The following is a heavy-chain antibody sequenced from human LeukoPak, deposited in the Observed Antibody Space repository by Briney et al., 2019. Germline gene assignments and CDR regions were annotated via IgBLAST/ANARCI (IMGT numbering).Heavy chain of an antibody. J-gene: IGHJ3*02. CDR3: ARRLGGADVFDI. V-gene: IGHV5-51*01. Sequence: HGESLKISCKGSGYSFTSYWIGWVRQMPGKGLEWMGIIYPGDSDSKYSRSFQGQVTTSADKSINTAYLQWSSLKASDSAMYYCARRLGGADVFDIWGQGTMVTVSS. D-gene: IGHD3-16*01. CDR2: IYPGDSDS. CDR1: GYSFTSYW.